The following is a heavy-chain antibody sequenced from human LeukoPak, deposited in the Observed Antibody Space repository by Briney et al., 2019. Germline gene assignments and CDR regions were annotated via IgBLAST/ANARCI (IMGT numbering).Heavy chain of an antibody. J-gene: IGHJ4*02. CDR3: ATHLLGSGWSY. V-gene: IGHV4-59*08. D-gene: IGHD6-19*01. CDR2: IYYSGST. Sequence: SETLSLTCIVSAGSIGSHFWSWMRQPPGKGLEWIGYIYYSGSTTYNPSLKSRVTISVDTSKKQFSLRLSSVTAADTAVYYCATHLLGSGWSYWGQGTLVTVSS. CDR1: AGSIGSHF.